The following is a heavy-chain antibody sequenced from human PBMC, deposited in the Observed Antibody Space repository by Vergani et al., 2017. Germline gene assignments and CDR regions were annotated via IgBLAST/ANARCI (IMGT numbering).Heavy chain of an antibody. CDR1: GGSFSGYY. CDR2: INHSGST. V-gene: IGHV4-34*01. Sequence: QVQLQQWGAGLLKPSETLSLTCAVYGGSFSGYYWSWIRQPPGKGLVWIGEINHSGSTNYNPSLKSRVTISVDTSKNQFSLKLSSVTAADTAVYYCARVQELYDFWSGYRVRYYYYMDVWGKGTTVTVSS. D-gene: IGHD3-3*01. CDR3: ARVQELYDFWSGYRVRYYYYMDV. J-gene: IGHJ6*03.